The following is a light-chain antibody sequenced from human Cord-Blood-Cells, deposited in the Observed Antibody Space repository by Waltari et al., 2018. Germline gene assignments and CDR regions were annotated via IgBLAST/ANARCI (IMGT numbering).Light chain of an antibody. Sequence: QSALTQPASVSGSPGQSITIPCTGTSSAVGGSNYVPWYQHPPGKAPKRMLYQVSNRPAGVSNLFSGSKSGNTASLTISGLQAEDEADYYCSSYTSSSTVVFGGGTKLTVL. V-gene: IGLV2-14*01. CDR3: SSYTSSSTVV. CDR1: SSAVGGSNY. J-gene: IGLJ2*01. CDR2: QVS.